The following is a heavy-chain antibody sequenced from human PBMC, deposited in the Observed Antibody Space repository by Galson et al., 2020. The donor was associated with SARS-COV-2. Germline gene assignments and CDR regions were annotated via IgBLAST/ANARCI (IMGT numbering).Heavy chain of an antibody. Sequence: SETLSLTCTVSGGSISSGSYYWSWIRQPAGKGLEWIGRIYTSGSTNYNPSLKSRVTISVDTSKNQFSLKLSSVTAADTAVYYCARDFSGDGYNFEGYYYGMDVWGQGTTVTVSS. CDR2: IYTSGST. D-gene: IGHD5-12*01. J-gene: IGHJ6*02. CDR1: GGSISSGSYY. CDR3: ARDFSGDGYNFEGYYYGMDV. V-gene: IGHV4-61*02.